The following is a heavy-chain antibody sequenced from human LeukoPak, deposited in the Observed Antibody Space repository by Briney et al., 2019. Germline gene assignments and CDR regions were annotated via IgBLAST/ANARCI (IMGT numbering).Heavy chain of an antibody. CDR1: GYTLTSYG. D-gene: IGHD3-22*01. J-gene: IGHJ3*02. Sequence: ASVKVSCKASGYTLTSYGISWVRQAPGQGLEWMGWISAYNGNTNYAQKLQGRVTMTTDTSTSTAYMELRSLRSDDTAVYYCARAPVRLYDSSGYYSRALDIWGQGTMVTVSS. CDR2: ISAYNGNT. CDR3: ARAPVRLYDSSGYYSRALDI. V-gene: IGHV1-18*01.